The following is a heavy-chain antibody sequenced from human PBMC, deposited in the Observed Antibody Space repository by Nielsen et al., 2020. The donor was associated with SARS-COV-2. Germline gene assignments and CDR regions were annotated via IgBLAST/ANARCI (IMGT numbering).Heavy chain of an antibody. D-gene: IGHD4-23*01. V-gene: IGHV5-51*01. CDR2: IYPGDSDT. CDR3: ARHKRWCDAFDI. J-gene: IGHJ3*02. Sequence: VRQMPGKGLEWMGIIYPGDSDTRYSPSFQGQVTISADKSISTAYLQWSSLKASDTAMYYCARHKRWCDAFDIWGQGTMVTVSS.